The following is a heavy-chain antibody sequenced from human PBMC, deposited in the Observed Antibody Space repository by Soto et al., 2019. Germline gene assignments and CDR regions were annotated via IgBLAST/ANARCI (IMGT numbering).Heavy chain of an antibody. CDR2: ISAGGGNT. Sequence: EVQLLESGGGLVQPGGSLRLSCAASGFSFSSYAMSWVPQAPGKGLEWVSAISAGGGNTYYRDSVKGRFTISRDNSKNTLYLQMNSLRVEDTAVYFCAQTTPSIYYFDPWGQGTLVTVSS. CDR1: GFSFSSYA. CDR3: AQTTPSIYYFDP. D-gene: IGHD1-26*01. J-gene: IGHJ5*02. V-gene: IGHV3-23*01.